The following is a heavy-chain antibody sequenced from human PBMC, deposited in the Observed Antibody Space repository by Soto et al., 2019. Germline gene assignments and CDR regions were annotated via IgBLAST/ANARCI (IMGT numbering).Heavy chain of an antibody. CDR3: ARAPPSDIYSSGRDY. CDR1: GGSISRRSHY. D-gene: IGHD6-19*01. J-gene: IGHJ4*02. CDR2: THYSGTT. V-gene: IGHV4-39*01. Sequence: PSETLSRTCTVSGGSISRRSHYWGWVRQPPGKGLEWIGYTHYSGTTYYNPSLKSRVTISVDTSKNQFSLKLSSVTAADTAVYYCARAPPSDIYSSGRDYWGQGTRVTVSS.